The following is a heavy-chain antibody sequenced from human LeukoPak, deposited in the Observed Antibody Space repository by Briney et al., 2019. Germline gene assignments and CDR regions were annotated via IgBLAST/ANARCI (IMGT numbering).Heavy chain of an antibody. D-gene: IGHD6-13*01. V-gene: IGHV4-59*08. Sequence: SETLSLTCTVSGGSISSYYWSWIRQPPGKGLEWIGYIYYSGSTYYNPSLKSRVTISVDTSKNQFSLKLSSVTAADTAVYYCARHYSSSWYGGDYWGQGTLVTVSS. CDR1: GGSISSYY. J-gene: IGHJ4*02. CDR2: IYYSGST. CDR3: ARHYSSSWYGGDY.